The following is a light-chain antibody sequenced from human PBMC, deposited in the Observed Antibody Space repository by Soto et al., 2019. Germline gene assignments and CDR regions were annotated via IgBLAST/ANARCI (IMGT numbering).Light chain of an antibody. J-gene: IGLJ1*01. V-gene: IGLV2-14*01. CDR2: DVS. CDR1: SSDVGGYNY. CDR3: SSYTSSSPRA. Sequence: QSVLTQPASVSGSPGQSITISCTGTSSDVGGYNYVSWYQQHPGKAPKLMIYDVSNRPSGVSNRFSGSKPGNTASLTISGLQAEDDADYYCSSYTSSSPRAFGTGT.